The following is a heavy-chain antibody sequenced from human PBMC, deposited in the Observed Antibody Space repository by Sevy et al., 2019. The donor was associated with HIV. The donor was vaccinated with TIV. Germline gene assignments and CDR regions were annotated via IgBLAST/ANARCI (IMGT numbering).Heavy chain of an antibody. V-gene: IGHV4-4*07. CDR2: MYNSVKT. CDR3: ARVIPEDIFSYGKDV. CDR1: GGSVSGFR. J-gene: IGHJ6*02. D-gene: IGHD3-9*01. Sequence: SETLSLTCTVSGGSVSGFRWSWIRQSAGKGLEWIGRMYNSVKTYNPSLKSRVTMSVDTSRDQFSLKLSSVTAADTAVYSCARVIPEDIFSYGKDVWGQGTTVTVSS.